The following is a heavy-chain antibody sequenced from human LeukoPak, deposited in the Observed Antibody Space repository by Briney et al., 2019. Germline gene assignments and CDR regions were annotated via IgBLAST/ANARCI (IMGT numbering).Heavy chain of an antibody. CDR2: INLNSGGT. V-gene: IGHV1-2*02. D-gene: IGHD5-18*01. CDR3: ASGYRFGN. CDR1: EYTFTGYY. J-gene: IGHJ4*02. Sequence: GASGKVSCKASEYTFTGYYMHWVRQAPGQGLEWMGWINLNSGGTDYAQNFQGRVTLTRDTSISTAYMELSRLRSDDTAVYYCASGYRFGNWGQGTLVT.